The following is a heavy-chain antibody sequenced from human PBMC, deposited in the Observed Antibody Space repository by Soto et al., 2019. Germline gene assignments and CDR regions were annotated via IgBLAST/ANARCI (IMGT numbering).Heavy chain of an antibody. Sequence: PSETLSLTCAVYGGSFSGYYWSWIRQPPGKGLEWIGEINHSGSTNYNPSLKSRVTISVDTSKNQFSLKLSSVTAADTAVYYCAREGDDSKFDYWGQGTLVTVSS. J-gene: IGHJ4*02. CDR2: INHSGST. CDR3: AREGDDSKFDY. D-gene: IGHD3-16*01. CDR1: GGSFSGYY. V-gene: IGHV4-34*01.